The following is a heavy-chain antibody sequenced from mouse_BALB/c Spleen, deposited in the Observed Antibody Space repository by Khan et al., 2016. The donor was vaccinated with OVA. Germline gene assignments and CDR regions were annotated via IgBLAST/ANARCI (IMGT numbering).Heavy chain of an antibody. Sequence: QVQLQQSGTELARPGASVKLSCKASGYTFTDYYITWVKQRTGQGLEWIGEIYPGSGNTYYNEKFRGKATLTADKSSTTAYMQLSSLTSEDSEVYCCARIDTTALDYWGQGTTLTVSS. V-gene: IGHV1-77*01. CDR3: ARIDTTALDY. J-gene: IGHJ2*01. CDR2: IYPGSGNT. CDR1: GYTFTDYY. D-gene: IGHD1-2*01.